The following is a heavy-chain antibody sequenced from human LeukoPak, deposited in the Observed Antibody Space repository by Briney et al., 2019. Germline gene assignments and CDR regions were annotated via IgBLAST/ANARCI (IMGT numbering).Heavy chain of an antibody. Sequence: GGSLRLSCAASGFTFSSYSMNWVRQAPGKGLEWVSSISSSSSYIYYADSVKGRFTISRDNAKNSLYLQMNSLRAEDTAVYYCAREGDKYYYDSSGPGYAFDIWGQGTMVTVSS. CDR1: GFTFSSYS. CDR3: AREGDKYYYDSSGPGYAFDI. CDR2: ISSSSSYI. J-gene: IGHJ3*02. V-gene: IGHV3-21*01. D-gene: IGHD3-22*01.